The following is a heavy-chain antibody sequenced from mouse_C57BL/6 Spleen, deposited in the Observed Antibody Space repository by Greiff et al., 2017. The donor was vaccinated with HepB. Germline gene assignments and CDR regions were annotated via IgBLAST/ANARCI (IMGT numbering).Heavy chain of an antibody. J-gene: IGHJ4*01. V-gene: IGHV5-4*01. CDR1: GFTFSSYA. D-gene: IGHD2-1*01. Sequence: EVQRVESGGGLVKPGGSLKLSCAASGFTFSSYAMSWVRQTPEKRLEWVATISDGGSYTYYPDNVKGRFTISRDNAKNNLYLQMSHLKSEDTAMYYCARGERVTVNYYAMDYWGQGTSVTVSS. CDR2: ISDGGSYT. CDR3: ARGERVTVNYYAMDY.